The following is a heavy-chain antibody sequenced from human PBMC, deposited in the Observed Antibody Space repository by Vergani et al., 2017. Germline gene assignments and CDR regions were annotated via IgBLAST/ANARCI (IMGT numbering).Heavy chain of an antibody. CDR3: SSAGFAAAGPPPFDY. D-gene: IGHD6-13*01. CDR2: IYYSGST. CDR1: GGSISSGGYY. Sequence: QVQLQESCPGLVKPSQTLSLTCTVSGGSISSGGYYWSWIRQHPGKGLVWIGYIYYSGSTYYNPSLKSRVTISVDTSKNQFSLKLSSVTAADTAVYYCSSAGFAAAGPPPFDYWGQGTLVTVSS. V-gene: IGHV4-31*03. J-gene: IGHJ4*02.